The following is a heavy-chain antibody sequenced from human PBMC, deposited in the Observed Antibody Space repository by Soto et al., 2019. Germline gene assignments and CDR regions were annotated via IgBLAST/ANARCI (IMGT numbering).Heavy chain of an antibody. CDR3: ARDQGVAAAGITWFDP. D-gene: IGHD6-13*01. J-gene: IGHJ5*01. CDR2: IHSSGST. CDR1: GASMNSYH. Sequence: SETLSLTCTVSGASMNSYHLSGIRQPTGKGLEWIGHIHSSGSTKYNPSLKSRVTMSVDTSKNQFSLRLMSLTAADTAVYYCARDQGVAAAGITWFDPWGQGIMVTVSS. V-gene: IGHV4-4*07.